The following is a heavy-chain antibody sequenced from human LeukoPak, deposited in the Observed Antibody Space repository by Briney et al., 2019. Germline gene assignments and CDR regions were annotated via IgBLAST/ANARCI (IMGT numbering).Heavy chain of an antibody. J-gene: IGHJ3*02. D-gene: IGHD3-10*01. V-gene: IGHV4-59*01. CDR3: ARGRRRYYYGPDAFDI. CDR2: IYYSGST. Sequence: SETLSLTCTVSGGSISSYYWSWIRQPPGKGLEWIGYIYYSGSTNYNPSLKSRVTISVDTSKNQFSLKLSSVTAADTAVYYCARGRRRYYYGPDAFDIWGQGTVVTVSS. CDR1: GGSISSYY.